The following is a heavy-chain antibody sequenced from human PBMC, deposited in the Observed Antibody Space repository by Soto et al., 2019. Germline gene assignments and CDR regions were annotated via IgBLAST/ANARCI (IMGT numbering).Heavy chain of an antibody. CDR3: AKAPNPHDY. J-gene: IGHJ4*02. CDR2: ISGSGGST. CDR1: GLQFSSYA. Sequence: GGSLRVSCRASGLQFSSYAMSWVRQTPGKGLEWVSAISGSGGSTYYADSVKGRFTISRDNSKNTLYLQMNSLRAEDTAVYYCAKAPNPHDYWGQGTLVTVSS. V-gene: IGHV3-23*01.